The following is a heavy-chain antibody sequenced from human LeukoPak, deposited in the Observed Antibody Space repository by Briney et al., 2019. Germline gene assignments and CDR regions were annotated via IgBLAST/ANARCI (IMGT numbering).Heavy chain of an antibody. CDR3: AKEGSSGWYERDWLDP. V-gene: IGHV3-23*01. CDR2: ISGSGGST. CDR1: GSPFNNYA. J-gene: IGHJ5*02. D-gene: IGHD6-19*01. Sequence: GESLKFSCAASGSPFNNYAMNWARQAPGKGLEWVSAISGSGGSTYYADSVKGRFAISRDNSENTLHLQMDSLRPEDTAIYYCAKEGSSGWYERDWLDPWGQGTLVTVSS.